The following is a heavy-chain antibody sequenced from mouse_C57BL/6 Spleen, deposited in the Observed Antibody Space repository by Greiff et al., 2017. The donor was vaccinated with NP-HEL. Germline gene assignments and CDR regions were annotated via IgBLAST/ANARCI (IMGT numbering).Heavy chain of an antibody. V-gene: IGHV1-66*01. CDR3: ARESLSMVTSWFAY. Sequence: QVQLQQSGPELVKPGASVKISCKASGYSFTSYYIHWVKQRPGQGLEWIGWIYPGSGNTKYNEKFKGKATLTADTSSSTAYMQLSSLTSEDSAVYYCARESLSMVTSWFAYWGQGTLVTVSA. CDR1: GYSFTSYY. J-gene: IGHJ3*01. CDR2: IYPGSGNT. D-gene: IGHD2-1*01.